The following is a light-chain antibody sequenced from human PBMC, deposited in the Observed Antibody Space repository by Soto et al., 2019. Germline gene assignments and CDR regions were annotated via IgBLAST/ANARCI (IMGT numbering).Light chain of an antibody. CDR1: SSDIGRYNY. CDR3: GSFSSGGTVVV. J-gene: IGLJ2*01. V-gene: IGLV2-14*03. Sequence: QSALTQPASVSGSPGQSITISCSGTSSDIGRYNYVSWYQHHPGKAPKLIIYDVTNRPSGVSDRFSGSKSGNTASLTISGLQAEDEADYHCGSFSSGGTVVVFGGGTKLTVL. CDR2: DVT.